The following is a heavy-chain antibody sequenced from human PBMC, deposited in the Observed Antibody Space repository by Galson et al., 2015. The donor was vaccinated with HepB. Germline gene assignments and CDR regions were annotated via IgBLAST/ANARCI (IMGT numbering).Heavy chain of an antibody. Sequence: SLRLSCAASGFPFSDYAMHWVRQAPGKGLEWVAVVWFDGSEMYYGDFVKDRSTISRDNSKKTLYLQVNSLRAEDTAVYYCARESPRRGGICEGAFCKGVDVWGQGTTVTVSS. D-gene: IGHD2-15*01. J-gene: IGHJ6*02. CDR1: GFPFSDYA. CDR2: VWFDGSEM. V-gene: IGHV3-33*08. CDR3: ARESPRRGGICEGAFCKGVDV.